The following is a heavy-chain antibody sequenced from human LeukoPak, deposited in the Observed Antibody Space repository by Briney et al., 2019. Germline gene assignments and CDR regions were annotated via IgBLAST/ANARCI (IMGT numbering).Heavy chain of an antibody. V-gene: IGHV4-39*07. D-gene: IGHD3-9*01. CDR3: ARDRVNYDILTGYYSSPFFDY. CDR2: IYYSGST. CDR1: GGSISSSSYY. Sequence: SETLSLTCTVSGGSISSSSYYWGWIRQPPGKGLEWIGSIYYSGSTYYNPSLKSRVTISVDTSKNQFSLKLSSVTAADTAVYYCARDRVNYDILTGYYSSPFFDYWGQGTLVTVSS. J-gene: IGHJ4*02.